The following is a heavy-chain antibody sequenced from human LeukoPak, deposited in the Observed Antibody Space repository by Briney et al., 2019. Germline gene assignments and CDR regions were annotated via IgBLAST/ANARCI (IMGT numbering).Heavy chain of an antibody. J-gene: IGHJ4*02. CDR3: AREYYDILTGLYYFDY. CDR2: MNPNRGNT. Sequence: GASVKVSCKASVYTFTSYDINWVRQATGQGLEWMGWMNPNRGNTGYAQKFQDRVTITRNTSISTAYMELNSLRSEDTAVYYCAREYYDILTGLYYFDYWGQGTLVTVSS. D-gene: IGHD3-9*01. CDR1: VYTFTSYD. V-gene: IGHV1-8*03.